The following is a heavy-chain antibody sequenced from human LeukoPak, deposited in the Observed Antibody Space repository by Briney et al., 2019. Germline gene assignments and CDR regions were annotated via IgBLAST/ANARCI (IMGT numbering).Heavy chain of an antibody. D-gene: IGHD3-10*01. CDR3: ARAGSHWPYVS. J-gene: IGHJ5*02. Sequence: GGSLRLSCAASGFTFSGFSMSWVRQSPTKGLEWVANIKQDGSERYYVDSVKGRFTISRDNAKNSLSLQMNNLRVEDTAVYYCARAGSHWPYVSWGQGTVVTVSS. V-gene: IGHV3-7*01. CDR1: GFTFSGFS. CDR2: IKQDGSER.